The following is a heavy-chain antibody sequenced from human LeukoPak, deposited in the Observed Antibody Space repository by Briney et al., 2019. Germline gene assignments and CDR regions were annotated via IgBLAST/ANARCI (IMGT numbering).Heavy chain of an antibody. CDR1: GGSISSGGYY. J-gene: IGHJ5*02. CDR3: AREYMGGWFDP. CDR2: IYYSGST. V-gene: IGHV4-31*03. D-gene: IGHD1-1*01. Sequence: SETLSLTCTVSGGSISSGGYYWSWIRQHPGKGLEWIGYIYYSGSTYYNPSLKSRVTISVDTSKNQFSLKLSSVTAADTAAYYCAREYMGGWFDPWGQGTLVTVSS.